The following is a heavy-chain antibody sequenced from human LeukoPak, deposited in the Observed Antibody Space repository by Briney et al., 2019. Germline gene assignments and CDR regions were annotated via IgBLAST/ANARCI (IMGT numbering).Heavy chain of an antibody. CDR1: GFTFSGYG. D-gene: IGHD2-15*01. J-gene: IGHJ5*02. CDR2: ISYDGNNK. V-gene: IGHV3-30*19. CDR3: ARVERGVAAATPRFDP. Sequence: GGSLRLSCAASGFTFSGYGMQWVRQAPGKGLEWVAVISYDGNNKNYADSVKGRFTISRDNSKNTLYLQMSSLRTDDTAMYYCARVERGVAAATPRFDPWGQGTLVTVSS.